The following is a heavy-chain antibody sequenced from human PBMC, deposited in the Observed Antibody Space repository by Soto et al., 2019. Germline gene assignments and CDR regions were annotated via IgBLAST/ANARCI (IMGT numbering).Heavy chain of an antibody. CDR1: GYTFTSYG. CDR2: ISAYNGNT. V-gene: IGHV1-18*04. CDR3: ARDHPAPLYSNYTPYYYYGMDV. Sequence: ASVKVSCKASGYTFTSYGISWVRQAPGQGLEWMGWISAYNGNTNYAQKLQGRVTMTTDTSTSTAYVELRSLRSDDTAVYYCARDHPAPLYSNYTPYYYYGMDVWGQGTTVTVSS. J-gene: IGHJ6*02. D-gene: IGHD4-4*01.